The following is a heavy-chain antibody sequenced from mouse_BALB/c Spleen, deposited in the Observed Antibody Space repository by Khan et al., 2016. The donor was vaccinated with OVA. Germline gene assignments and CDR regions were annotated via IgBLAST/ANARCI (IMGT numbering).Heavy chain of an antibody. CDR2: ISYIGNT. CDR1: GYSITSDYA. V-gene: IGHV3-2*02. CDR3: ARIYGGDFDY. D-gene: IGHD1-1*01. Sequence: EVQLQESGPGLVKPSQSLSLTCTVTGYSITSDYAWNWIRQFPGNQLEWMGHISYIGNTKYNPSLKSRISITRDTSKNQFFLQLNSVTTEDTATYYCARIYGGDFDYWGQGTTLTVSS. J-gene: IGHJ2*01.